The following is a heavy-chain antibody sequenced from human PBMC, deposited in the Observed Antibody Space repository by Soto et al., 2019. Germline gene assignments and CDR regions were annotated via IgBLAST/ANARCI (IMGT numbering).Heavy chain of an antibody. Sequence: LRLSCAASGFTFSSYWMSWVRQAPGKGLEWVASTKEDGSQTFHVDSVKGRFTISRDNAKNSVYLQMNSLRAEDTAIYFCVHGAWFWGNWGQGILVTVSS. CDR3: VHGAWFWGN. V-gene: IGHV3-7*03. D-gene: IGHD3-10*01. CDR2: TKEDGSQT. CDR1: GFTFSSYW. J-gene: IGHJ4*02.